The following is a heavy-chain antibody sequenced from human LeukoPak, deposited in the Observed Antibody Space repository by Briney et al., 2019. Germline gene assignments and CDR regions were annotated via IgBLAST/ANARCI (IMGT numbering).Heavy chain of an antibody. Sequence: GGSLRLSCAASGFTFSSYAMHWVRQAPGKGLEWVAVISYDGSNKYYADSVKGRFTISRDNSKNTLYLQMNSLRAEDTAVYYCARDVYYYGSGSLDYWGQGTLVTVSS. J-gene: IGHJ4*02. D-gene: IGHD3-10*01. CDR3: ARDVYYYGSGSLDY. V-gene: IGHV3-30*04. CDR1: GFTFSSYA. CDR2: ISYDGSNK.